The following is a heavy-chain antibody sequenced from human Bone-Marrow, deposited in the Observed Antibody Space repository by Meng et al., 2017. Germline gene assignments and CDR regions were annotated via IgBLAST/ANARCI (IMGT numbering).Heavy chain of an antibody. CDR3: VRARGIAVAEPWDY. V-gene: IGHV4-4*02. J-gene: IGHJ4*02. CDR1: GGAISSSSW. CDR2: IYHSGST. D-gene: IGHD6-19*01. Sequence: HEQLVEAGRGRLMPSWTPSLTCSASGGAISSSSWWSWVRQPPGKGLGWIGEIYHSGSTNYNPSLKSRVTISVDKSKNQFSLKLSSVTAADTAVYYCVRARGIAVAEPWDYWGQGTLVTVSS.